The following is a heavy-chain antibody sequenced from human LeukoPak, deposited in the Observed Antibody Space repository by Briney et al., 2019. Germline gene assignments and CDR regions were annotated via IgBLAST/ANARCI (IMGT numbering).Heavy chain of an antibody. CDR2: IYNSRST. CDR1: GGSPSSYY. CDR3: ARRNVLTEGEAFDI. Sequence: SETLSLTCTVSGGSPSSYYWTWVRQPPGVGLAWIGYIYNSRSTNYNPSLNSRVTISADASKNQFSLKLNSVTAADTAVYYCARRNVLTEGEAFDIWGQGTMVTVSS. J-gene: IGHJ3*02. V-gene: IGHV4-59*08. D-gene: IGHD3-9*01.